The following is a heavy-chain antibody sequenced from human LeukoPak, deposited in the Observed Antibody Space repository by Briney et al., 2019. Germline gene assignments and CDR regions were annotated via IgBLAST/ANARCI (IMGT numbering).Heavy chain of an antibody. J-gene: IGHJ5*02. V-gene: IGHV4-59*01. CDR3: ARDYGFRWFDP. Sequence: ASETLSLTCTVSGGSISSYYWSWIRQPPGKGLEWIGYIYYSGSTDYNPSLKSRVTISVDTSKNQFSLKLSSVTAADTAVYYCARDYGFRWFDPWGQGTLVTVSS. CDR2: IYYSGST. D-gene: IGHD4-17*01. CDR1: GGSISSYY.